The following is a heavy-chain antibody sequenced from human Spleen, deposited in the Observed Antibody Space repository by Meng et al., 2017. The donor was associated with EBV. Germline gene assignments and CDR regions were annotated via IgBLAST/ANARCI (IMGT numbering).Heavy chain of an antibody. J-gene: IGHJ4*02. D-gene: IGHD2-8*01. CDR3: ATEPPIMSLIKYYFDS. V-gene: IGHV1-2*06. CDR1: GGTFTSYA. CDR2: INPNTGGT. Sequence: QVDLVQLCAEIKKPGSSVKVACKASGGTFTSYAISWVRLAPGQGLEWMGRINPNTGGTNYGQKFQGRVSMTRDTSISTAYMELSRLRSDDTAVYYCATEPPIMSLIKYYFDSWGQGTLVTVSS.